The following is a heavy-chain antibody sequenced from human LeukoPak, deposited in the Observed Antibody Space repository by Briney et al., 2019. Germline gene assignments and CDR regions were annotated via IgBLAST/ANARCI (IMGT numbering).Heavy chain of an antibody. CDR1: GGSISSYY. CDR3: ARGRTFSGRRLGAFDI. J-gene: IGHJ3*02. CDR2: IYTSGST. Sequence: SSETLSLTCTVSGGSISSYYWSWIRQPAGKGLEWIGRIYTSGSTNYNPSLKSRVTMSVDTSKNQFSLKLSSVTAADTAVYYCARGRTFSGRRLGAFDIWGQGTMVTVSS. V-gene: IGHV4-4*07. D-gene: IGHD6-25*01.